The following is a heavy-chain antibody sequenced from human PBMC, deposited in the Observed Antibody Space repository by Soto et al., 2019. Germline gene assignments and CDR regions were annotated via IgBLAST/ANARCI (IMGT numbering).Heavy chain of an antibody. CDR1: GYTFTSYG. J-gene: IGHJ4*02. CDR2: ISAYNGNT. D-gene: IGHD4-17*01. CDR3: ARGGVRYGGMGGKLPN. Sequence: QVQLVQSGAEVKKPGASVKVSCNASGYTFTSYGISWVRQAPGQGLEWMGWISAYNGNTNYAQKLQGRVTMTTDTAPSTADLELRSLRSDDTAVYYCARGGVRYGGMGGKLPNWGQGTLVTVSS. V-gene: IGHV1-18*01.